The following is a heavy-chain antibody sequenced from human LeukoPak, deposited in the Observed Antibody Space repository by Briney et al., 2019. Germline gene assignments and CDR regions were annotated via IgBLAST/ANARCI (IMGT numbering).Heavy chain of an antibody. D-gene: IGHD5-24*01. J-gene: IGHJ4*02. CDR3: ARESRDGYNYGGDY. Sequence: GGSLRLSCAASGFTFSSYAMHWVRQAPGKGLEWVAVISYDGSNKYYADSVKGRFTISRDNSKNTLYLQMSSLRAEDTAVYYCARESRDGYNYGGDYWGQGTLVTVSS. CDR2: ISYDGSNK. V-gene: IGHV3-30-3*01. CDR1: GFTFSSYA.